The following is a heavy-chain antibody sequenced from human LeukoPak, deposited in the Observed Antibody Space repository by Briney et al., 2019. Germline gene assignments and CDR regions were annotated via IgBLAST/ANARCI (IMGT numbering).Heavy chain of an antibody. D-gene: IGHD3-3*01. Sequence: SETLSLTCTVSGGSISSYYWSWIRQPPGKGLEWIGYISYSGSTNYNPSLKSRVTISVDTSKNQFSLKLSSVTAADTAVYYCARDRHYDFWSGYYTGGNYYYYYYMDVWGKGTRSPSH. CDR3: ARDRHYDFWSGYYTGGNYYYYYYMDV. CDR1: GGSISSYY. V-gene: IGHV4-59*01. J-gene: IGHJ6*03. CDR2: ISYSGST.